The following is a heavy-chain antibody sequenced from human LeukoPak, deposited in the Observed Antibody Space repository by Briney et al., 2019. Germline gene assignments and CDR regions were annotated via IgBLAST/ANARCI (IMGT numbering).Heavy chain of an antibody. D-gene: IGHD3-22*01. V-gene: IGHV1-3*03. CDR1: GYTFTSYA. CDR2: INAGNGNT. J-gene: IGHJ4*02. Sequence: GASVKVSCKASGYTFTSYALHGVRQAPGQRLEWMGWINAGNGNTKYSQEFQGRVTITRDTSASTAYMELSSLRSEDMAVYYCARTYYYDSSAFDYWGQGTLVTVSS. CDR3: ARTYYYDSSAFDY.